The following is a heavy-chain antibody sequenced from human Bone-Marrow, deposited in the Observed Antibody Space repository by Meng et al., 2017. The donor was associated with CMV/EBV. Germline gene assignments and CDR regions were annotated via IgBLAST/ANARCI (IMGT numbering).Heavy chain of an antibody. V-gene: IGHV1-69*10. J-gene: IGHJ4*02. D-gene: IGHD3-16*01. CDR2: IIPILGIA. CDR3: ASGGGGILGIVY. CDR1: GGTFSSYA. Sequence: SVKVSCKASGGTFSSYAISWVRQAPGQGLEWMGGIIPILGIANYAQKFQGRVTITADKSTSTAYMELSSLRSEDAAVYYCASGGGGILGIVYWGQGTLGPVSS.